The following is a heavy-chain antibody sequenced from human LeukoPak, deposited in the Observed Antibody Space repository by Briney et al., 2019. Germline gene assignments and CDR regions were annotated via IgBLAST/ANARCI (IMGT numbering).Heavy chain of an antibody. CDR1: GGTFSSYA. D-gene: IGHD3-10*01. Sequence: GASVKVFCKASGGTFSSYAISWVRQAPGQGLEWMGGIIPIFGTANYAQKFQGRVTITADESTSTAYMELSSLRSEDTAVYYCASGLYRDLWFGELLFYYGMDVWGQGTTVTVSS. CDR3: ASGLYRDLWFGELLFYYGMDV. J-gene: IGHJ6*02. CDR2: IIPIFGTA. V-gene: IGHV1-69*13.